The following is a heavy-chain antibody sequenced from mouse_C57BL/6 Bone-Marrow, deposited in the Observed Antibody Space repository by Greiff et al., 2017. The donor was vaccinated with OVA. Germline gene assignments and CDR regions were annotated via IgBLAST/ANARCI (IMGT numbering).Heavy chain of an antibody. J-gene: IGHJ4*01. V-gene: IGHV3-6*01. CDR3: ARDGTFYAMDY. CDR2: ISYDGSN. Sequence: VQLKESGPGLVKPSQSLSLTCSVTGYSITSGYYWNWIRQFPGNKLEWMGYISYDGSNNYNPSLKNRISNTRDTSKNQFFLKLNSVTTEDTATYYCARDGTFYAMDYWGQGTSVTVSS. CDR1: GYSITSGYY. D-gene: IGHD1-1*02.